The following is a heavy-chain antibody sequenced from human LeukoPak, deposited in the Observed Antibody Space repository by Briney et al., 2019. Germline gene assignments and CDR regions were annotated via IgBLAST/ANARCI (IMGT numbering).Heavy chain of an antibody. J-gene: IGHJ4*02. CDR2: MNPNSGNT. Sequence: ASVKVSCKASGYTFTSYDINWVRQATGQGLEWMGWMNPNSGNTGYAQKFQGRVTMTRNTSISTAYMELSSLRSEDTAVYYCVRGRYDYVWGSYSSSDYWGQGTLVTVSS. V-gene: IGHV1-8*01. CDR3: VRGRYDYVWGSYSSSDY. CDR1: GYTFTSYD. D-gene: IGHD3-16*01.